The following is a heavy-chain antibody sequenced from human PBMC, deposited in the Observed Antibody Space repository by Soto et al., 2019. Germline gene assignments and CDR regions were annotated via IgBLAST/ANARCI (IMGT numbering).Heavy chain of an antibody. J-gene: IGHJ4*02. CDR2: ISGSGANT. V-gene: IGHV3-23*01. Sequence: EVQLLESGGGLVQPGGSLRLSCTASGFPFSSYAMSWVRQAPGKGLEWVSAISGSGANTYYADSVKGRFSISNDNSKNTLFLQMNSLRAEDTAVYYCASHQLWGSYRHFDSWGQGTLVTVSS. CDR1: GFPFSSYA. D-gene: IGHD3-16*02. CDR3: ASHQLWGSYRHFDS.